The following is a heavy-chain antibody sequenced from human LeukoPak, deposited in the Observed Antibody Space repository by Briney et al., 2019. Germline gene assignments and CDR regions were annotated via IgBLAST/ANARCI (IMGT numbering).Heavy chain of an antibody. CDR1: GFTVSSNY. V-gene: IGHV3-66*01. D-gene: IGHD6-19*01. Sequence: PGGSLRLSCAASGFTVSSNYMSWVRQAPGKGLEWVSVIYSGGSTYYADSVKGRFTISRDNSKNTLYLQMNSPRAEDTAVYYCARELAVAAADYWGQGTLVTVSS. CDR2: IYSGGST. J-gene: IGHJ4*02. CDR3: ARELAVAAADY.